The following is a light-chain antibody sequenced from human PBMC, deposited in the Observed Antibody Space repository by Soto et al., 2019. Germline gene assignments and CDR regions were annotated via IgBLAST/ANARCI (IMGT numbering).Light chain of an antibody. V-gene: IGLV2-14*01. Sequence: QSVLTQPASVSGSPGQSITISCTGNSSDVGGYNYVSWYQQHPGKAPKLMIYDVSNRPSGVSNRFSGSKSGNTASLTISGLQAEDEADYYCSSYTSSSTPLYVLGTGTKVTVL. CDR3: SSYTSSSTPLYV. CDR2: DVS. J-gene: IGLJ1*01. CDR1: SSDVGGYNY.